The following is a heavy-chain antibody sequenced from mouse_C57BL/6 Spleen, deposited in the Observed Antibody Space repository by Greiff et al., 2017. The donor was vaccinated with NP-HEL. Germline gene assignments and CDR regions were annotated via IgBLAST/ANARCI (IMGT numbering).Heavy chain of an antibody. Sequence: VQLQQPGAELVKPGASVKMSCKASGYTFTSYWITWVKQRPGQGLEWIGDIYPGSGSTNYNEKFKSKATLTVDTSSSTAYMQLSSLTSEDSAVYDCARRGYDYDGSFAYWGQGTLVTVSA. V-gene: IGHV1-55*01. CDR2: IYPGSGST. CDR1: GYTFTSYW. CDR3: ARRGYDYDGSFAY. J-gene: IGHJ3*01. D-gene: IGHD2-4*01.